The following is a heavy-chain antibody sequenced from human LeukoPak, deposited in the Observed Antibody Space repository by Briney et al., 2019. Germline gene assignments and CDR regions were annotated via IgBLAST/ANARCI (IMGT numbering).Heavy chain of an antibody. CDR2: VSAYNGNT. CDR3: ARRSDSSGWSLTRSAEYFQH. CDR1: GYTFTSYG. Sequence: GASVKVSCKASGYTFTSYGISWVRQAPGQGLEWMGWVSAYNGNTNYAQKLQGRVTMTTDTSTSTAYMELRSLRSDDAAVYYCARRSDSSGWSLTRSAEYFQHWGQGTLVTVSS. D-gene: IGHD6-19*01. V-gene: IGHV1-18*01. J-gene: IGHJ1*01.